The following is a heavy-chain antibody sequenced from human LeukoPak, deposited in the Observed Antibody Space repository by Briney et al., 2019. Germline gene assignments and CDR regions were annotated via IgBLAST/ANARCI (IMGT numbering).Heavy chain of an antibody. CDR2: ISYDGSNK. D-gene: IGHD3-22*01. V-gene: IGHV3-30*04. Sequence: GGSLRLSCAASGFTYSSYAMHWVRQAPGKGLEWVAVISYDGSNKYYADSVKGRFTISRDNSKNTLYLQMNSLRAEDTAVYYCASLTYYYDSSGYSDAFDIWGQGTMVTVSS. CDR1: GFTYSSYA. J-gene: IGHJ3*02. CDR3: ASLTYYYDSSGYSDAFDI.